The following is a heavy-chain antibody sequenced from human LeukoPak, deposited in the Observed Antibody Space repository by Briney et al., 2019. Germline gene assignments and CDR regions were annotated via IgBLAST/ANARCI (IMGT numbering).Heavy chain of an antibody. D-gene: IGHD6-13*01. J-gene: IGHJ4*02. CDR1: GFIFSSHW. CDR3: ARGYSALGY. Sequence: GGSLRLSCAASGFIFSSHWMTWVRQAPGKGLGWVASIKEDGSEKNYVDSVKGRFTISRDNAKNSLYLQMKSLRDEDTAVYSCARGYSALGYWGQGTLVTVSS. CDR2: IKEDGSEK. V-gene: IGHV3-7*01.